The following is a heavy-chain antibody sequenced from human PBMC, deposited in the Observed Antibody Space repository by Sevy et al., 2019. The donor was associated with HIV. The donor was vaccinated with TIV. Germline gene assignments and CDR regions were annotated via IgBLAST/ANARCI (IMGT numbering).Heavy chain of an antibody. Sequence: SETLSLTCTVSGGSISSYYWSWIRHPAGKGLEWIGRIYTSGSTNYNPSLKSRVTMSVDTSKNQFSLKLSSVTAADTAVYYCARGPLIAARYNWFDPWGQGTLVTVSS. V-gene: IGHV4-4*07. CDR3: ARGPLIAARYNWFDP. CDR1: GGSISSYY. CDR2: IYTSGST. D-gene: IGHD6-6*01. J-gene: IGHJ5*02.